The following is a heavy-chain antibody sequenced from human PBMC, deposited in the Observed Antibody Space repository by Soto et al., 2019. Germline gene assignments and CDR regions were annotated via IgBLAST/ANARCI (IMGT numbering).Heavy chain of an antibody. CDR1: GFTFSDYY. J-gene: IGHJ5*02. V-gene: IGHV3-11*01. Sequence: LRLSCAASGFTFSDYYMSWIRQAPGKGLEWVSYISSSGSTIYYADSVKGRFTISRDNAKNSLYLQMNSLRAEDTAVYYCARAVYYDFWSGSPNWFDPWGQGTLVTVSS. CDR2: ISSSGSTI. D-gene: IGHD3-3*01. CDR3: ARAVYYDFWSGSPNWFDP.